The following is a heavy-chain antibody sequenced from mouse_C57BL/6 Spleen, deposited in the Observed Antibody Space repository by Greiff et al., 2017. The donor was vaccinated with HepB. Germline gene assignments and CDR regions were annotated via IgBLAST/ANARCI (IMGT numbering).Heavy chain of an antibody. D-gene: IGHD1-1*01. CDR1: GYTFTDYN. V-gene: IGHV1-18*01. Sequence: EVQLQQSGPELVKPGASVKIPCKASGYTFTDYNMDWVKQSHGKSLEWIGDINPNNGGTSYNQKFKGKATLTVDKSSSTAYMELRSLKSEDTAVYYCASGGSSLLAYWGQGTLVTVSA. J-gene: IGHJ3*01. CDR3: ASGGSSLLAY. CDR2: INPNNGGT.